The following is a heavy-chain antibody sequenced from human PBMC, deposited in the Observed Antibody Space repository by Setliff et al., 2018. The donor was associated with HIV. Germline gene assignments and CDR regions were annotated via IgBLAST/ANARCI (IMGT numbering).Heavy chain of an antibody. D-gene: IGHD4-4*01. CDR1: GYTFTNYY. CDR2: IKPGGGST. V-gene: IGHV1-46*01. Sequence: GASVKVSCKASGYTFTNYYMHWVRQAPGQGLEWMGIIKPGGGSTSYGQKFQGRVTMTRDTSTSTVYMEVSSLGSEDTAVYYCARGAQTTVSTPMNYWGQGTLVTVSS. J-gene: IGHJ4*02. CDR3: ARGAQTTVSTPMNY.